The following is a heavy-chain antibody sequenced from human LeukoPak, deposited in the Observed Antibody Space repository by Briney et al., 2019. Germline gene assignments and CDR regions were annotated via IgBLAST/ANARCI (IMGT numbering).Heavy chain of an antibody. V-gene: IGHV1-2*02. Sequence: ASVKVSCKASGYTFTGYYMHWVRQAPGQGLEWMGWINPNSGGTNYAQKFQGRVTMTRDTSISTAYMELSRLRSDDTAVYYCARGIDYGDYVGWFDPWGQGTLDTVSS. D-gene: IGHD4-17*01. CDR3: ARGIDYGDYVGWFDP. CDR1: GYTFTGYY. CDR2: INPNSGGT. J-gene: IGHJ5*02.